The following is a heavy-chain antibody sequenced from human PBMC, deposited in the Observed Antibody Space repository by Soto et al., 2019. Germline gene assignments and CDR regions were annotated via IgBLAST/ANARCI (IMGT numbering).Heavy chain of an antibody. V-gene: IGHV4-61*01. CDR1: GGSVSSGSYY. Sequence: SEPLSLPCTVYGGSVSSGSYYRSWIRQPPGKGLEWIGYIYYSGSTNYNPSLKSRVTISVDTSKNQFSLKLSSVTAADTAVYYCARLGWLQSIIDYWGQGTLVTVPS. CDR2: IYYSGST. CDR3: ARLGWLQSIIDY. J-gene: IGHJ4*02. D-gene: IGHD5-12*01.